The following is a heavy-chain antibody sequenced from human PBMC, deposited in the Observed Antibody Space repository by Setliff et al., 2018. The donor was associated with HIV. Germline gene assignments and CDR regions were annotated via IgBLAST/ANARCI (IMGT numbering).Heavy chain of an antibody. Sequence: SETLSLTCTVSGGSISSYYWSWIRQPPGKGLEWIGYIYDSGSTYSNPSLKSRVTISVDTSKNQFSLKVSSVTAADTAVYYCAREKYYSDTSGYYKDWGQGTMVTVSS. CDR1: GGSISSYY. CDR2: IYDSGST. V-gene: IGHV4-59*12. CDR3: AREKYYSDTSGYYKD. D-gene: IGHD3-22*01. J-gene: IGHJ3*01.